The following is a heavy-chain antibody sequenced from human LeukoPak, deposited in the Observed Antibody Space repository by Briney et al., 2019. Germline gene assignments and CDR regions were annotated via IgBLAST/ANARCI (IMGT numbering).Heavy chain of an antibody. Sequence: ASVKVSCKASGYIFTAYYMHWVRQAPGQGLEWMGIINPSGGGTNYAQKFQGRVTMTSDMSTSTVYMELSRLRSEDTAVYYCASAWDHITGCDHWGQGTLVTVSS. D-gene: IGHD2-21*01. J-gene: IGHJ4*02. CDR1: GYIFTAYY. V-gene: IGHV1-46*01. CDR3: ASAWDHITGCDH. CDR2: INPSGGGT.